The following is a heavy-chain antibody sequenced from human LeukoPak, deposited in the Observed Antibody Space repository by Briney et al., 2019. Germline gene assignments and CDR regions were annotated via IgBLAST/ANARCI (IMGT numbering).Heavy chain of an antibody. CDR3: AVRGSQIN. J-gene: IGHJ4*02. V-gene: IGHV3-30*02. CDR2: IRYDGINK. Sequence: PGGSLRLSCVASGFTLSSYGMHWVRQAPGKGLEWVAFIRYDGINKYYADSVKGRFTISRDNSKNTLFLQMSSLRTEETAVYYCAVRGSQINWGQGTLVTVSS. CDR1: GFTLSSYG.